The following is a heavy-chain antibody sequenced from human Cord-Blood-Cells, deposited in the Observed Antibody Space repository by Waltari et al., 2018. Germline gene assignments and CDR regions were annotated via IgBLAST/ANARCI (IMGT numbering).Heavy chain of an antibody. Sequence: QVQLQQWGAGLLKPSETLSLTCAVYGGSFSGYYWSWIRQPPGKGLEWIGEINHSGNTNYNPSLKSRVTISVDTSKNQFSLKLSSVTAADTAVYYCARGRVPAAQWWFDPWGQGTLVTVSS. J-gene: IGHJ5*02. CDR1: GGSFSGYY. D-gene: IGHD2-2*01. CDR2: INHSGNT. V-gene: IGHV4-34*01. CDR3: ARGRVPAAQWWFDP.